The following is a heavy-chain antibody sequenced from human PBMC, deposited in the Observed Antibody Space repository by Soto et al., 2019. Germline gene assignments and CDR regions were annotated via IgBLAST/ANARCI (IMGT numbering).Heavy chain of an antibody. V-gene: IGHV1-8*02. Sequence: QVQLVQSGAEVRKPGASVKVSCKTSGYTFTDYDINWVRQAPGQGLEWVGRMNPNSGRTDYAQKLEGRVTMTRDISISTAYKELSSLGYDDTAVYFCSTWGRNGWYTGFFWGQGTLVTVSS. D-gene: IGHD6-19*01. CDR2: MNPNSGRT. J-gene: IGHJ4*02. CDR1: GYTFTDYD. CDR3: STWGRNGWYTGFF.